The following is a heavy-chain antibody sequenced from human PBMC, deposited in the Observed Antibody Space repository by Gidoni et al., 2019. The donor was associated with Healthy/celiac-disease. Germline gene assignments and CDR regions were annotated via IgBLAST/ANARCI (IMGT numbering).Heavy chain of an antibody. CDR2: IIPIVGTA. V-gene: IGHV1-69*01. Sequence: QVQLVQSGAEVKKPGSSVKVPCQASGLTFSSYAISWVRQAPGQGLEWMGGIIPIVGTANYAQKFQGRVTITADESTSTAYMELSSLRSEDTAVYYCARDLDCSGGSCYSAWGQGTLVTVSS. D-gene: IGHD2-15*01. CDR1: GLTFSSYA. J-gene: IGHJ5*02. CDR3: ARDLDCSGGSCYSA.